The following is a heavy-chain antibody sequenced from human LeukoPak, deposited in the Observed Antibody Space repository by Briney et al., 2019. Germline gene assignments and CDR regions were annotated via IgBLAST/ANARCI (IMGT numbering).Heavy chain of an antibody. V-gene: IGHV4-34*01. CDR3: ARDLIVGGRGVKSGGGY. J-gene: IGHJ4*02. CDR1: GGTFSGYY. Sequence: SETLSLTCAVYGGTFSGYYWSWIRQPPGKRLEWVGESNDSGGTNYNPSLKSRVTISADKSKNQVSLKLTSVTAADTAVYYCARDLIVGGRGVKSGGGYWGQGTLVTVSS. D-gene: IGHD3-10*01. CDR2: SNDSGGT.